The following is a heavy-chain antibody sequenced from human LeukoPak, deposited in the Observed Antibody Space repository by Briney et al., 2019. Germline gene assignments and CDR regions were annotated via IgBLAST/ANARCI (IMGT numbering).Heavy chain of an antibody. Sequence: GGSLRLSCAASGFTVSSNYMSWVRQAPGKGLEWVSVIYSGGSTYYADSVKGRFTISRDNSKNTLYLQMNSLRAEDTAVYYCALYGDYTKPGAFDVWGRGTMVTVSS. J-gene: IGHJ3*01. V-gene: IGHV3-66*01. D-gene: IGHD4-17*01. CDR1: GFTVSSNY. CDR2: IYSGGST. CDR3: ALYGDYTKPGAFDV.